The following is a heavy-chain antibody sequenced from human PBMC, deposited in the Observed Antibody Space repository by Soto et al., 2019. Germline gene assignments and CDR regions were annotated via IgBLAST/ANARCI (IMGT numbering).Heavy chain of an antibody. Sequence: PSETLSLTCAVYGGSFSGYYWSWIRQPPGKGLEWIGEINHSGSTNYNPSLKSRVTISVDTSKNQFSLKLSSVTAADTAVYYCASGPSYSGPSGTNWFDPWGQGTLVTVSS. CDR3: ASGPSYSGPSGTNWFDP. CDR2: INHSGST. D-gene: IGHD3-10*01. J-gene: IGHJ5*02. CDR1: GGSFSGYY. V-gene: IGHV4-34*01.